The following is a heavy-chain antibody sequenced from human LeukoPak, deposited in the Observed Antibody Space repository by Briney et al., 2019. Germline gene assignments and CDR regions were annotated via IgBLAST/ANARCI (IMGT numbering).Heavy chain of an antibody. CDR1: GFTFSGYT. CDR2: ISSSGDTI. J-gene: IGHJ6*02. Sequence: PGGSLRLSCAASGFTFSGYTMNWVRQAPGKGLEWVSYISSSGDTIYYADSVKGRFTLSRDNAKNSLYLQMSSLRDEDTAVYYCARYGNGMGVWGQGTTVTVSS. V-gene: IGHV3-48*02. D-gene: IGHD4-17*01. CDR3: ARYGNGMGV.